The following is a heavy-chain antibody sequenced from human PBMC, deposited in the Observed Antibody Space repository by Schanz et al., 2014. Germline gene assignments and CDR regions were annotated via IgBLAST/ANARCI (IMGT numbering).Heavy chain of an antibody. V-gene: IGHV3-30*04. CDR3: AKEESPPSLVDY. Sequence: VQLVESGGGLVQPGGSLRLCCVASGFTVRSYAMHWVRQAPGKGLEWVAAISYDGSNQYYTDSVKGRFTVSGDISKNTVYLQMTSLRAEDTAVYYCAKEESPPSLVDYWGQGTLVTVSS. J-gene: IGHJ4*02. CDR2: ISYDGSNQ. CDR1: GFTVRSYA.